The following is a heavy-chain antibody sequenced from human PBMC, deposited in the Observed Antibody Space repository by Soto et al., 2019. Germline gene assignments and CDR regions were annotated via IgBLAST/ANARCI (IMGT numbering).Heavy chain of an antibody. J-gene: IGHJ4*02. CDR1: GFTFSSYA. CDR2: ISGSGGGT. D-gene: IGHD1-1*01. V-gene: IGHV3-23*01. CDR3: AKFGMATTKRSPPYYIDY. Sequence: EVQVLESGGGLVQPGGSLRLSCAASGFTFSSYAMSWVRQAPGKGLEWVSSISGSGGGTYYADSVKGRFTFSRDNSKNTLYLQMNRLRAEDPAVYYCAKFGMATTKRSPPYYIDYWGQGALVTVSS.